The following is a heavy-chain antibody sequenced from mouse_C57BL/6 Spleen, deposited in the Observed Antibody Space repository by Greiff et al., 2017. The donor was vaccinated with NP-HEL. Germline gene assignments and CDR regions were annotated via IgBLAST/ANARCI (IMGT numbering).Heavy chain of an antibody. J-gene: IGHJ3*01. CDR3: TRGGY. CDR1: GYTFTDYE. V-gene: IGHV1-15*01. Sequence: QVHVKQSGAELVRPGASVTLSCKASGYTFTDYEMHWVKQTPVHGLEWIGAIDPETGGTAYNQKFKGKAILTADKSSSTAYMELRSLTSEDSAVYYCTRGGYWGQGTLVTVSA. CDR2: IDPETGGT.